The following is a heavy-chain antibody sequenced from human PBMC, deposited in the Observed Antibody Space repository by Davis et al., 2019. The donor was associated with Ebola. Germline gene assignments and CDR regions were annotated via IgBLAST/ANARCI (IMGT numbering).Heavy chain of an antibody. CDR2: ISGGTSAT. D-gene: IGHD2-21*02. CDR3: ARGVDYGFDI. CDR1: GFTFSGSS. V-gene: IGHV3-48*02. Sequence: PGGSLRLSCAASGFTFSGSSMNWVRQPPGKGLEWVSHISGGTSATCYAAPVKGRFTISRDNVKNSLYLQMNSLRDEDRAVYYCARGVDYGFDIWGQGTMVTVSS. J-gene: IGHJ3*02.